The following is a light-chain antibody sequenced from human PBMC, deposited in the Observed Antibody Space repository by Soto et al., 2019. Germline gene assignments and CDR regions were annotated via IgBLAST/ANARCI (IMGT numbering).Light chain of an antibody. CDR1: QSVSRH. CDR2: DIY. V-gene: IGKV3-11*01. CDR3: QQRSSWPRNT. Sequence: EIVLTQSPATLSLSPGERATLSCRASQSVSRHLAWYQQRPGQAPRRLIYDIYYRASGIPGRFSGSGSGTDFTLTISRLEPEDSAVYYCQQRSSWPRNTFGQGTKLEIK. J-gene: IGKJ2*01.